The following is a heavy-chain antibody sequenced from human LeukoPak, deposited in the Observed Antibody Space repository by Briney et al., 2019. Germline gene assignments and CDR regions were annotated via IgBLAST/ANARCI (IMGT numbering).Heavy chain of an antibody. J-gene: IGHJ5*02. Sequence: SETLSLTCTVSGGSISSYYWSWIRQPPGKGLEWLGYIYYSGSTNYNPSLKSRVTISVDTSKNQFFLKVNSVTAADTAVYYCARAVLDNENYYAWFDPWGQGTLVTVSS. CDR1: GGSISSYY. CDR3: ARAVLDNENYYAWFDP. V-gene: IGHV4-59*12. D-gene: IGHD3-10*01. CDR2: IYYSGST.